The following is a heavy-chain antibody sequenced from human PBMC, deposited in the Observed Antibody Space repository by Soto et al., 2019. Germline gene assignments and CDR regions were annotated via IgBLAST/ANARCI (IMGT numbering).Heavy chain of an antibody. D-gene: IGHD3-10*01. CDR2: ISYDGSNK. J-gene: IGHJ4*02. Sequence: GGSLRLSCAASGFTFSSYGMHWVRQAPGKGLEWVAVISYDGSNKYYADSVKGRFTISRDNSKNTLYLQMNSLRAEDTAVYYCARALYNGNSDFGYWGQGTLVTVSS. V-gene: IGHV3-30*03. CDR3: ARALYNGNSDFGY. CDR1: GFTFSSYG.